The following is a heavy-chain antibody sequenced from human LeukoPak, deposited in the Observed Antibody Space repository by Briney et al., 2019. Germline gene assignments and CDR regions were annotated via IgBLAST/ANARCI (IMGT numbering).Heavy chain of an antibody. V-gene: IGHV3-30-3*01. CDR1: LFTLSSYV. CDR3: ARDPDSGYDLFSFCG. Sequence: GRALRLSRVPSLFTLSSYVIHWVRQAPRKGLWWVAVISYDGSNKYYADSLKGGFTISRDNSKNPLYLKMNTLSAEDTAVYYCARDPDSGYDLFSFCGWGKGALVTV. J-gene: IGHJ4*02. CDR2: ISYDGSNK. D-gene: IGHD5-12*01.